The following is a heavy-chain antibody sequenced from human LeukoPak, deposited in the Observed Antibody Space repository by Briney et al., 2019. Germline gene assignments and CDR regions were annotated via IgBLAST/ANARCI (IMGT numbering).Heavy chain of an antibody. CDR2: IYSGGST. D-gene: IGHD5-18*01. V-gene: IGHV3-53*04. J-gene: IGHJ4*02. Sequence: GGSLRLSCAASGFTVSSNYMSWVRQAPGKGLEWVSVIYSGGSTYYADSVKGRFTISRHNSKNTLYLQMNSLRAEDTAVYYRARRSVRMGTAMGAIDYWGQGTLVTVSS. CDR1: GFTVSSNY. CDR3: ARRSVRMGTAMGAIDY.